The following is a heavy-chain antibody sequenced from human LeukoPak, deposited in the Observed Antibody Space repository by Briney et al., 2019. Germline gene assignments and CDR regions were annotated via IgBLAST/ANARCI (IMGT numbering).Heavy chain of an antibody. D-gene: IGHD3-10*01. CDR3: ARVSGSGLYFKSFDP. Sequence: SGTLSLTCSVSGDDISSSNWWTWVRQPPQKGLEWIGEVYHSGSTNYNPSLKSRIYMSVDKSQNRFSLRLTSVTAADTAVYFCARVSGSGLYFKSFDPWGQGTLVIVSS. CDR2: VYHSGST. V-gene: IGHV4-4*02. J-gene: IGHJ5*01. CDR1: GDDISSSNW.